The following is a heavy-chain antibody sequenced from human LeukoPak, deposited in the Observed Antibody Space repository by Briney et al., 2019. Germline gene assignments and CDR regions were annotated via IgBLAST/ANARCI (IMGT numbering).Heavy chain of an antibody. CDR2: ISRSGEST. V-gene: IGHV3-23*01. J-gene: IGHJ4*02. D-gene: IGHD5-18*01. CDR3: AKKGGYSYGDPFDY. Sequence: GGSLRLSCAASGFTFSGFAMSWIRQAPGKGLEWVSSISRSGESTFYADSVKGRFTISRDNSKNTLYLQMNSLRAEDTAVYHCAKKGGYSYGDPFDYWGQGILVTVSS. CDR1: GFTFSGFA.